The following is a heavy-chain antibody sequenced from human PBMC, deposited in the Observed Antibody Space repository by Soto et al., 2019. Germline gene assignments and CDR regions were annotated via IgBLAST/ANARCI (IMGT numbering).Heavy chain of an antibody. V-gene: IGHV4-34*01. CDR2: INHSGST. CDR3: ARGRAASNYDILTGYYSYYYYGMDV. J-gene: IGHJ6*02. D-gene: IGHD3-9*01. Sequence: PSETLSLTCAVYGGSFSGYYWSWIRQPPGKGLEWIGEINHSGSTNYNPSLKSRVTISVDTSKNQFSLKLSSVTAADTAVYYCARGRAASNYDILTGYYSYYYYGMDVWGQGTTVTVSS. CDR1: GGSFSGYY.